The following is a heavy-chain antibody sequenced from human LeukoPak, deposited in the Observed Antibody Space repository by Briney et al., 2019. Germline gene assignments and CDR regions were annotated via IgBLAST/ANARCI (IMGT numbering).Heavy chain of an antibody. Sequence: PSETLSLTCAVSGGSISSYYWSWIRQPPGKGLEWIGYIYYSGSTNYNPSLKSRVTISVDTSKNQFSLKLSSVTAADTAVYYCARGSSSGYLYYFDYWGQGTLVTVSS. J-gene: IGHJ4*02. CDR3: ARGSSSGYLYYFDY. CDR1: GGSISSYY. CDR2: IYYSGST. V-gene: IGHV4-59*01. D-gene: IGHD3-22*01.